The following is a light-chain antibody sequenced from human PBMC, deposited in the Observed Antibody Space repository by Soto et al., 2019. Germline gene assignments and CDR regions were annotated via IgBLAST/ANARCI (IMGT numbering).Light chain of an antibody. CDR1: QSVSSNF. V-gene: IGKV3-20*01. CDR2: GAS. Sequence: EIVLTQSPGTLSLSPGERATLSCRASQSVSSNFLAWYQQKPGQAPRLLIYGASNRATGFPDRFSGSGSGTDFTLTITRLEPEDFAVYFCQQYGSSPRTFGQGTKVDTK. CDR3: QQYGSSPRT. J-gene: IGKJ1*01.